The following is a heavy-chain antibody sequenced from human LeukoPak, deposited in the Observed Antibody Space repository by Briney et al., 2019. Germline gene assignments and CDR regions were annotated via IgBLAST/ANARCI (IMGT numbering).Heavy chain of an antibody. V-gene: IGHV3-53*01. Sequence: GGSLRLSCAASGFTGSSKYMSWVRQAPGKGLEWVSVIYSGGSTYYADSVNGRFTVSRDNSKNTLYLQMNSLRAEDTAVYYCAKDLRIGMTGTKGAFEVWGQGTMVTVSS. CDR3: AKDLRIGMTGTKGAFEV. CDR1: GFTGSSKY. J-gene: IGHJ3*01. CDR2: IYSGGST. D-gene: IGHD6-19*01.